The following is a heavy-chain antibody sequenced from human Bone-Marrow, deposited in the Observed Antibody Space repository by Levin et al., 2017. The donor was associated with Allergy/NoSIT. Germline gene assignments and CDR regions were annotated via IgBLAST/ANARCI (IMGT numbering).Heavy chain of an antibody. V-gene: IGHV4-39*07. CDR1: GGSISSSSYY. Sequence: SQTLSLTCTVSGGSISSSSYYWGWIRQPPGKGLEWIGSIYYSGSTYYNPSLKSRVTISVDTSKNQFSLKLSSVTAADTAVYYCARDSRVGWFGELLRWAFDIWGQGTMVTVSS. D-gene: IGHD3-10*01. CDR3: ARDSRVGWFGELLRWAFDI. J-gene: IGHJ3*02. CDR2: IYYSGST.